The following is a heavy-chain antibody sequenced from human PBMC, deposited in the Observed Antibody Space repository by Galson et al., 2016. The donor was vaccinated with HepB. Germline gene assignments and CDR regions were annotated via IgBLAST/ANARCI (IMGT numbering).Heavy chain of an antibody. Sequence: SLRLSCAASGFTFSSHWMHWVRQAPGKGLMCVSRLKSDGTSTYYADSVKGRFTISRDNAKNTLYLQMNSQRAEDTAVYYCRIGTAGIDYWGQGTLVTVSS. D-gene: IGHD6-13*01. J-gene: IGHJ4*02. CDR1: GFTFSSHW. V-gene: IGHV3-74*01. CDR2: LKSDGTST. CDR3: RIGTAGIDY.